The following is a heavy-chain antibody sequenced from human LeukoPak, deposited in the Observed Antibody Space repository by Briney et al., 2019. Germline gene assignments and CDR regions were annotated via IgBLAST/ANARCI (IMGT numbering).Heavy chain of an antibody. D-gene: IGHD3-3*01. V-gene: IGHV4-4*08. Sequence: SETLSLTCTVSGGSISSYYWSWIRQPPGKGLEWIGRIYTSGSTNYNPSLKSRVTISVDTSKNQFSLKLSSVTAADTAVYYCARVKVTIFGVVILYYFDYWGQGTLVTVSS. CDR3: ARVKVTIFGVVILYYFDY. CDR1: GGSISSYY. CDR2: IYTSGST. J-gene: IGHJ4*02.